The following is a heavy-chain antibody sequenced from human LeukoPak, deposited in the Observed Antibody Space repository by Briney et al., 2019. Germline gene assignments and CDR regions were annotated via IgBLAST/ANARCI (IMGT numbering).Heavy chain of an antibody. CDR1: GFMFSSYW. V-gene: IGHV3-7*01. CDR3: VNRAWLDF. CDR2: IKEDESER. J-gene: IGHJ4*02. Sequence: GGSLRLSCAASGFMFSSYWMSWVRQAPGKGLEWVANIKEDESERHYVDSVEGRFTISRDNAKNSLSLQMDSLRAEDTAVYYCVNRAWLDFWGQGTLVTVSS.